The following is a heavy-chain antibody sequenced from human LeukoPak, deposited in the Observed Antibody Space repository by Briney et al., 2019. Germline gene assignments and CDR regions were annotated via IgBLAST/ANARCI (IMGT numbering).Heavy chain of an antibody. CDR3: ARRVVPAAGPGFDP. Sequence: SETLSLTCTVSGGSISSYYWSWIRQPPGKGLEWIGRIYTCGSTNYNPSLKSRVTMSVDTSKNQFSLKLSSVTAADTAVYYCARRVVPAAGPGFDPWGQGTLVTVSS. D-gene: IGHD2-2*01. J-gene: IGHJ5*02. CDR1: GGSISSYY. CDR2: IYTCGST. V-gene: IGHV4-4*07.